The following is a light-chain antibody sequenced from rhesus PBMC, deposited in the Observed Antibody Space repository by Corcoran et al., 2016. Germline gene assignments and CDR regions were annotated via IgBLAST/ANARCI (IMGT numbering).Light chain of an antibody. Sequence: ETVVTQSPATLALSPGERATLSCRASQSVGSYLAWYQQKPGQAPRLLIYGASSRATGIPDRFSGSVSGTDFTLTISSLEPEDVGVYYCQQSSNLWTFGQGTKVEIK. J-gene: IGKJ1*01. CDR3: QQSSNLWT. CDR2: GAS. CDR1: QSVGSY. V-gene: IGKV3-24*04.